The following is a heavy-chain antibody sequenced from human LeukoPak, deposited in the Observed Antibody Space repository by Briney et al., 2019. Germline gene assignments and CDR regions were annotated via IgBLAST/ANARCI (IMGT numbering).Heavy chain of an antibody. J-gene: IGHJ5*02. D-gene: IGHD4-17*01. V-gene: IGHV3-7*02. CDR1: GFSFRSFW. CDR2: IKEDGSDK. CDR3: ARGVTTVTT. Sequence: GGSLRLSCAASGFSFRSFWMSWVRQAPGKGLEWVASIKEDGSDKYYVESVKGRFTISRENARNSLYLQMNTLRAEDTAVYYCARGVTTVTTWGQGTLVTVSS.